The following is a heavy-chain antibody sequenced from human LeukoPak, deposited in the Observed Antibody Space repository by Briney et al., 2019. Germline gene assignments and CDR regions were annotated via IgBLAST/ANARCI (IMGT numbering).Heavy chain of an antibody. Sequence: SETLSLTCTVSGGSISRSSYYWGWIRQPPGKGLEWIGSIYYSGSTYYNPSLKSRVTISVDTSKNQFSLKLSSVTAADTAVYYCFRDLYSYGFVDWFDPWGQGTLVTVSS. CDR2: IYYSGST. D-gene: IGHD5-18*01. V-gene: IGHV4-39*07. CDR1: GGSISRSSYY. J-gene: IGHJ5*02. CDR3: FRDLYSYGFVDWFDP.